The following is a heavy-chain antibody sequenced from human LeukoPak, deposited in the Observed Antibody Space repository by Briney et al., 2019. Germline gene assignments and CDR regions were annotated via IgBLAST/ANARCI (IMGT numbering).Heavy chain of an antibody. J-gene: IGHJ5*02. CDR2: IIPILGIA. CDR3: ARVRYYYGSGSKNWFDP. Sequence: GSSVKVSCKASGGTFSSYAISWVRQAPGQGLEWMGRIIPILGIANYAQKFQGRVTITADKSTSTAYMELSSLRSEDTAVYYCARVRYYYGSGSKNWFDPWGQGTLVTVSS. CDR1: GGTFSSYA. D-gene: IGHD3-10*01. V-gene: IGHV1-69*04.